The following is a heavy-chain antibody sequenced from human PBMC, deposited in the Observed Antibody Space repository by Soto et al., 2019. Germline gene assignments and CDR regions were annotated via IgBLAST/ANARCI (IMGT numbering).Heavy chain of an antibody. CDR3: ARDPGIAVAGDYYYYGMDV. CDR1: GGTFSNYA. J-gene: IGHJ6*02. D-gene: IGHD6-19*01. Sequence: GASVKVSCKASGGTFSNYAINWVRQAPGQGLEWMGGIIPIFSTANFAQRFQGRVTITADESTSTAYMELSSLRSEDTAVYYCARDPGIAVAGDYYYYGMDVWGQGTTVTVSS. CDR2: IIPIFSTA. V-gene: IGHV1-69*13.